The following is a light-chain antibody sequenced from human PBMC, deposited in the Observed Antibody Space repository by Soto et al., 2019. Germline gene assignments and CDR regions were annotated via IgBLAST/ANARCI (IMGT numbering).Light chain of an antibody. V-gene: IGKV3-20*01. CDR2: GAS. CDR3: QLYGSSPT. CDR1: QSVSSSY. Sequence: EIVLTQSPGTLSLSPGERATLSCRASQSVSSSYLGWYQQKPGQAPRLLIQGASSRATGIPDRFSGRGSGTDFTLTISRLEPEDFAVYYCQLYGSSPTFGGGTKVEIK. J-gene: IGKJ4*01.